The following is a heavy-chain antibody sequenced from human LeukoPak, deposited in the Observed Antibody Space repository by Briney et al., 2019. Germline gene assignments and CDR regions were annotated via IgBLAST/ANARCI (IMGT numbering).Heavy chain of an antibody. CDR2: ISGSGGST. J-gene: IGHJ6*02. V-gene: IGHV3-23*01. Sequence: GGSLRLSCAASGFTFSSYAMSWVRQAPGKGLEWVSAISGSGGSTYYADSVKGRFTISRDNSKNTLHLQMSSLRAEDTAVYYCARGDPCSGGSCHYFFYGMDVWGQGTTVTVSS. D-gene: IGHD2-15*01. CDR1: GFTFSSYA. CDR3: ARGDPCSGGSCHYFFYGMDV.